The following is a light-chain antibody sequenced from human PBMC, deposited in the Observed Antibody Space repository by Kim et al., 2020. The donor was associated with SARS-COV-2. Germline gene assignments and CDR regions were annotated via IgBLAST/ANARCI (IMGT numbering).Light chain of an antibody. Sequence: DIQMTQSPSSLSASVGDRVTITCRASQDISRYLNWYQQKPGKAPKLLIYTAFSLQSGVPSRFTGSGSETDFTLTISSLQPEDFATYYCQQTYSASRTFGQRTKVDIK. CDR3: QQTYSASRT. CDR2: TAF. CDR1: QDISRY. J-gene: IGKJ1*01. V-gene: IGKV1-39*01.